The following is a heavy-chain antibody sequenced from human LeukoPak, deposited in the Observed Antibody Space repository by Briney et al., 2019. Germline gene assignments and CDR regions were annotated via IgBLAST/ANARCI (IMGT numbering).Heavy chain of an antibody. V-gene: IGHV3-21*04. CDR2: TSSSSSYI. CDR1: GFTFSSYS. CDR3: AKVSVDTAIVEPY. J-gene: IGHJ4*02. D-gene: IGHD5-18*01. Sequence: GGSLRLSCAASGFTFSSYSMNWVRQAPGKGLEWVSSTSSSSSYIYYADSVKGRFTISRDNAKNSLYLQMNSLRAEDTAVYYCAKVSVDTAIVEPYWGQGALVTVSS.